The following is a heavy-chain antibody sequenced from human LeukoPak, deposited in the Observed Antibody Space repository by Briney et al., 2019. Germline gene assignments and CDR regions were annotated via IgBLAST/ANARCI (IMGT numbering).Heavy chain of an antibody. CDR3: ARCLYDFWSGSEGSDWFDP. Sequence: PSETLSLTCTVSGGSISSSSYYWGWIRQPPGKGLEWIGSIYYSGSTYYNPSLKSRVTISIDTSKNQFSLKLSSVTAADTAVYYCARCLYDFWSGSEGSDWFDPWGQGTLVTVSS. J-gene: IGHJ5*02. CDR1: GGSISSSSYY. V-gene: IGHV4-39*01. D-gene: IGHD3-3*01. CDR2: IYYSGST.